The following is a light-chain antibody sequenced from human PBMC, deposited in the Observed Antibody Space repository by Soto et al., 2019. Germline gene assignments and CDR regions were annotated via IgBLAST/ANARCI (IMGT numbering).Light chain of an antibody. CDR2: GAS. Sequence: EIVLTQSPGTLSLSPGERATLSCRASQSVYNNYLAWYQQKPGQTPRLLVNGASNRATGIPDRFSGGGSGTDFTLTIRSLEPEDFAVYSCQQYGLPPPSFGQGTRVEIK. CDR3: QQYGLPPPS. V-gene: IGKV3-20*01. CDR1: QSVYNNY. J-gene: IGKJ2*01.